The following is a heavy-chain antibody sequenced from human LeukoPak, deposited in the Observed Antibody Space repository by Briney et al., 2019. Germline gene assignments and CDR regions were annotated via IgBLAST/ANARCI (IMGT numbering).Heavy chain of an antibody. D-gene: IGHD3-16*01. CDR1: GYIFTGYY. CDR3: ASAESHDYGET. V-gene: IGHV1-2*04. Sequence: ASVKVSCKASGYIFTGYYMHWVRQAPGQGLEWMGWINPNSGGTNYAQNFQGWVTMTRDTSISTAYMELSRLRSDDTAVYYCASAESHDYGETWGQGTLVTVSS. J-gene: IGHJ4*02. CDR2: INPNSGGT.